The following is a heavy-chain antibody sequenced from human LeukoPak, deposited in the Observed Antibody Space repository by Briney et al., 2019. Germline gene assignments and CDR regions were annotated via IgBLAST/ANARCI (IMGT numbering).Heavy chain of an antibody. CDR3: ASNPTSSLLRGHAFDI. V-gene: IGHV4-38-2*02. CDR2: IYQSGST. CDR1: GYSISSGYY. D-gene: IGHD2-2*01. Sequence: SETLSLTCSVSGYSISSGYYWGWIRQPPGKGLEWIGSIYQSGSTSYNPSLKSRVTISVDTSKNQYSLKLSSVTAADTAVYFCASNPTSSLLRGHAFDIWGQGTLVTVSS. J-gene: IGHJ3*02.